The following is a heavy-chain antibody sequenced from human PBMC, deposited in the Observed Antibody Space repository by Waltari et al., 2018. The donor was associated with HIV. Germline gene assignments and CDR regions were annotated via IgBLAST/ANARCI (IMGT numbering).Heavy chain of an antibody. J-gene: IGHJ6*01. CDR2: VDHVGRH. CDR1: GGSFSGYY. Sequence: QVHLEQWGTGLLRPSETLSLTCAVYGGSFSGYYWSWILPSPGRGLEGIGEVDHVGRHNYRPALKGVVTLSVDTSKNQFSLTMRSVTAADTAVDYCARDSAPGLAVDDDDVEFFYYGLDVWGQGTTVTVSS. CDR3: ARDSAPGLAVDDDDVEFFYYGLDV. V-gene: IGHV4-34*01. D-gene: IGHD3-16*01.